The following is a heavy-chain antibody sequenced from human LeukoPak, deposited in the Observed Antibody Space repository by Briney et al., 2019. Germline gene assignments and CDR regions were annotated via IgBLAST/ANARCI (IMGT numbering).Heavy chain of an antibody. V-gene: IGHV3-30*02. D-gene: IGHD1-1*01. CDR3: AKDKDPWKSTSISDFDY. Sequence: GSLRLSCAASGLTFSTYGMHWVRQAPGKGLEWVAFIRYDGSNKYYADSVKGRFTISRDNSKNTLYLQMNSLRAEDTAVYFCAKDKDPWKSTSISDFDYWGQGTLVTVSS. J-gene: IGHJ4*02. CDR2: IRYDGSNK. CDR1: GLTFSTYG.